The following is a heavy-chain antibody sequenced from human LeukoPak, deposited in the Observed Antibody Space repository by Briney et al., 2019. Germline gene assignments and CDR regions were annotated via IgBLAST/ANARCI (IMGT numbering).Heavy chain of an antibody. CDR1: GFTFSSYA. J-gene: IGHJ4*02. V-gene: IGHV3-23*01. CDR3: VKTMGYCNSRLDY. Sequence: SGGSLRLSCAASGFTFSSYAMSWDRQTPVKGLEWVSAIRGSGGSTFYADSVKGRFTISRDNSKNTLYLLMSSLRAEDTSVYYCVKTMGYCNSRLDYWGQGTLVTVSS. CDR2: IRGSGGST. D-gene: IGHD6-13*01.